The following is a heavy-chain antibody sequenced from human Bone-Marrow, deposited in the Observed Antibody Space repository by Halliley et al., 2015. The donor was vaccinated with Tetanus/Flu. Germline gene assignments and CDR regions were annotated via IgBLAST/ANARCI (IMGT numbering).Heavy chain of an antibody. CDR1: GGSISSYY. CDR2: IYYRGST. J-gene: IGHJ6*02. Sequence: TLSLTCTVSGGSISSYYWSWIRQPPGKGLEWIGYIYYRGSTNYNPSLKSRVTISVDTSKNQFSLKLSSVTAADTAVYYCARDPYGSGGYCSGGMDVWGQGPPVPGS. D-gene: IGHD3-10*01. CDR3: ARDPYGSGGYCSGGMDV. V-gene: IGHV4-59*01.